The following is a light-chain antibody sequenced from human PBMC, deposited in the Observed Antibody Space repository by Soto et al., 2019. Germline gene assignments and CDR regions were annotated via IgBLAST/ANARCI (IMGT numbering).Light chain of an antibody. CDR3: AAWDDTVRSYV. CDR2: RDN. V-gene: IGLV1-47*01. Sequence: QSVLTQPPSVSGTPGQRVTMSCSGGISNIGTNYVHWFQQLPGTAPKVLSNRDNQRHSGVPDRFSGSKSGTSASLAISGLRSEDEAEYYCAAWDDTVRSYVFGTGTKLTVL. CDR1: ISNIGTNY. J-gene: IGLJ1*01.